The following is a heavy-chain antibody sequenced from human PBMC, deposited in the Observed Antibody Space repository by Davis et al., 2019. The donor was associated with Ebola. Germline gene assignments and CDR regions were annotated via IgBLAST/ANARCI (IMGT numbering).Heavy chain of an antibody. CDR2: ISSGYTGTI. V-gene: IGHV3-48*02. CDR1: GFTFSSYY. Sequence: GGSLRLSCAAAGFTFSSYYMHWVRQAPGKGLEWISHISSGYTGTIYYADSVKGRFTISRDNAKNSLYLQMNSLRDEDTAVYYCARALPALPRSTLDYWGQGTLVTVSS. D-gene: IGHD4-11*01. J-gene: IGHJ4*02. CDR3: ARALPALPRSTLDY.